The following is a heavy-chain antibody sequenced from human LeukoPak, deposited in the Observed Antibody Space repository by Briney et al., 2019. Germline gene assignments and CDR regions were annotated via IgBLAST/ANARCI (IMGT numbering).Heavy chain of an antibody. J-gene: IGHJ4*02. CDR3: ALPRYDSSGYYG. CDR1: GGSISSSSYY. Sequence: SETLSLTCTVSGGSISSSSYYWGWIRQPPGKGLEWIGSIYYSGSTYYNPSLKSRVTISVDTSKNQFSLKLSSVTAADTAVYYCALPRYDSSGYYGWGQGTLVTVSS. CDR2: IYYSGST. D-gene: IGHD3-22*01. V-gene: IGHV4-39*01.